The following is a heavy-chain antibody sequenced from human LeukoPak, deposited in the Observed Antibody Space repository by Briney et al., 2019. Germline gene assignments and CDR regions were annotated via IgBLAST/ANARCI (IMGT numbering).Heavy chain of an antibody. CDR2: ISGSGRTT. CDR3: AKNVVVKRYIDY. Sequence: GGSLRLSCAASGFTFSNHAMSWVRQTPGKGLQWVSVISGSGRTTEYADSVKGRFTISRDNSKNTLSLQMNSLRVEDTAIYCCAKNVVVKRYIDYWGQGTLVTVSS. J-gene: IGHJ4*02. CDR1: GFTFSNHA. D-gene: IGHD2-15*01. V-gene: IGHV3-23*01.